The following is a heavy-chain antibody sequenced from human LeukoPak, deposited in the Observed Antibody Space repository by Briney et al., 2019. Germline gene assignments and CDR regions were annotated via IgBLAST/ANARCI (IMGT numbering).Heavy chain of an antibody. CDR2: INNSGSA. CDR3: ARLRRDGYSYFDY. J-gene: IGHJ4*02. CDR1: GGSISSCC. Sequence: SETLSLTCTVSGGSISSCCWGWIRQAPGKGLEWIGYINNSGSANYSPSLMRRVTMSVDTSKNQLFLSLTSVTAADTAVYYCARLRRDGYSYFDYWGQGSLVTVSS. V-gene: IGHV4-59*01. D-gene: IGHD5-24*01.